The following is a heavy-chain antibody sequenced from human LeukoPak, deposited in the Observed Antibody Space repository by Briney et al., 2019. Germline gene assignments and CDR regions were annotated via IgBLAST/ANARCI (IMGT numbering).Heavy chain of an antibody. CDR3: ARGSHYYDSSGYLDAFDI. V-gene: IGHV4-4*07. J-gene: IGHJ3*02. Sequence: SETLSLTCTVSGGSISSYYWSWIRQPAGKGLEWIGRIYTSGSTNYNPSLKSRVTMSVDTSKNQFSLKLSSVTAADTAVYYCARGSHYYDSSGYLDAFDIWGQGTMVTVSS. D-gene: IGHD3-22*01. CDR2: IYTSGST. CDR1: GGSISSYY.